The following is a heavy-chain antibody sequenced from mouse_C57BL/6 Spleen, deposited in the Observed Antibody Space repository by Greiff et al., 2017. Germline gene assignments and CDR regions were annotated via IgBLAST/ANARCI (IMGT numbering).Heavy chain of an antibody. J-gene: IGHJ4*01. Sequence: QVQLKQSGPELVKPGASVKISCKASGYAFSSSWMNWVKQRPGKGLEWIGRIYPGDGDTNYNGKFKGKATLTADKSSSTAYMQLSSLTSEDSAVYFCARDYYGSRGYYAMDYWGQGTSVTVSS. CDR3: ARDYYGSRGYYAMDY. CDR1: GYAFSSSW. D-gene: IGHD1-1*01. CDR2: IYPGDGDT. V-gene: IGHV1-82*01.